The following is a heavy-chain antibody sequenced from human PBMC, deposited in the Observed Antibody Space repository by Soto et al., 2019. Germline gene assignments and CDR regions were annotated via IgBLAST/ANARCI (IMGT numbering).Heavy chain of an antibody. CDR3: ARGYRNYYDSSGYSNWFDP. CDR2: VIPIFGTA. D-gene: IGHD3-22*01. V-gene: IGHV1-69*13. CDR1: GGTFSSYA. J-gene: IGHJ5*02. Sequence: SVKVSCKASGGTFSSYAISWVRQAPGQGLEWMGGVIPIFGTANYAQKFQGRVTITADESTSTAYMELSSLRSEDTAVYYCARGYRNYYDSSGYSNWFDPWGQGTLVTVSS.